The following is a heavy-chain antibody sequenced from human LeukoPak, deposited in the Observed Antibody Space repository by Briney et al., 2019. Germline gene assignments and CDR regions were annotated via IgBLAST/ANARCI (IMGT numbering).Heavy chain of an antibody. D-gene: IGHD4-11*01. Sequence: PGGSLRLSCAASGFTFSDYYMSWIRQAPGKGLEWVSYISSSGSTIYYADSVKGRFTISRDNAKNSLYLQMNSLRAEDTAVYYCASRRLPSSYYYYYMDVWGKGTTVTVSS. CDR2: ISSSGSTI. CDR3: ASRRLPSSYYYYYMDV. V-gene: IGHV3-11*04. J-gene: IGHJ6*03. CDR1: GFTFSDYY.